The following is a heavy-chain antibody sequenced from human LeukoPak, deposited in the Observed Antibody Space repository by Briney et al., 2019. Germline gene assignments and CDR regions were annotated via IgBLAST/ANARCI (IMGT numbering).Heavy chain of an antibody. CDR3: ARVPYSGSYTGAFDI. CDR2: INWNGGST. D-gene: IGHD1-26*01. V-gene: IGHV3-20*01. Sequence: GGSLRLSCAASGFTFSSYAMSWVRQAPGKGLEWVSGINWNGGSTGYADSVKGRFTISRDNAKNSLYLQMNSLRAEDTALYHCARVPYSGSYTGAFDIWGQGTMVTVYS. CDR1: GFTFSSYA. J-gene: IGHJ3*02.